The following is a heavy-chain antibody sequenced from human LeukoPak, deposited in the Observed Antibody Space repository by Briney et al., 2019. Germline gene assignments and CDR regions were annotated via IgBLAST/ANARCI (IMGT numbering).Heavy chain of an antibody. CDR2: INHSGST. J-gene: IGHJ4*02. Sequence: PSETLSLTCAVSGGSFSGYYWSWIRQPPGKGLEWIGEINHSGSTNYNPSLKSRVTISVDTSKNQFSLKLSSVTAADTAVYYCARTFNYYGSGSYYNSVYYFDYWGQGTLVTVSS. CDR3: ARTFNYYGSGSYYNSVYYFDY. D-gene: IGHD3-10*01. CDR1: GGSFSGYY. V-gene: IGHV4-34*01.